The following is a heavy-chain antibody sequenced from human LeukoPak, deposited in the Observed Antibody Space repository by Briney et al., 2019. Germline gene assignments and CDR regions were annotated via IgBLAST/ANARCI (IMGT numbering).Heavy chain of an antibody. CDR3: ARLAAADHDNYYYYYMDV. V-gene: IGHV4-34*01. CDR2: INHSGST. Sequence: SETLSLTCAVYGGSFSGYYWSWIRQPRGKGLEWIGEINHSGSTNYNPSLKSRGTISVDTSKNQFSLKLSSVTAADTAVYYCARLAAADHDNYYYYYMDVWGKGTTVTISS. J-gene: IGHJ6*03. CDR1: GGSFSGYY. D-gene: IGHD6-13*01.